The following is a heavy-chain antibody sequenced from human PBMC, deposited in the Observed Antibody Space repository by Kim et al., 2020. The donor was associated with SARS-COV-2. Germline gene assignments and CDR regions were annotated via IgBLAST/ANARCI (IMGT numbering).Heavy chain of an antibody. J-gene: IGHJ5*02. CDR3: ARSIAAAGYPWVWFDP. CDR2: IYPGDSDT. V-gene: IGHV5-51*01. CDR1: GYSFTSYW. D-gene: IGHD6-13*01. Sequence: GESLKISCKGSGYSFTSYWIGWVRQMPGKGLEWMGIIYPGDSDTRYSPSFQGQVTISADKSISTAYLQWSSLKASDTAMYYCARSIAAAGYPWVWFDPWGQGTLVTVSS.